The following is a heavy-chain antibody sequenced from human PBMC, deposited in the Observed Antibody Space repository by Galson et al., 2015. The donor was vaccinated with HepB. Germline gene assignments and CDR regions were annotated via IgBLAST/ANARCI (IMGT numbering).Heavy chain of an antibody. V-gene: IGHV3-33*01. D-gene: IGHD5-18*01. CDR2: IWYDGSNK. Sequence: SLRLSCAASGFTFSSYGMHWVRQAPGKGLEWVAVIWYDGSNKYYADSVKGRFTISRDNSKNTLYLQMNSLRAEDTAVYYCARTRVDTAMVFLGNDAFDIWGQGTMVTVSS. J-gene: IGHJ3*02. CDR3: ARTRVDTAMVFLGNDAFDI. CDR1: GFTFSSYG.